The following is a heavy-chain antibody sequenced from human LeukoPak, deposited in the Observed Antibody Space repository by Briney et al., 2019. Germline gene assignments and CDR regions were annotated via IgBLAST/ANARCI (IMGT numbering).Heavy chain of an antibody. Sequence: ASVKVSCKASGYTFTGYYMHWVRQAPGQGPEWMGWINPNSGGTNYAQKFQGRVTMTRDTSISTAYMELSRLRSDDSAVYYCAREIVVGDYGYWGQGNLVTVSS. D-gene: IGHD4-17*01. CDR1: GYTFTGYY. CDR2: INPNSGGT. V-gene: IGHV1-2*02. J-gene: IGHJ4*02. CDR3: AREIVVGDYGY.